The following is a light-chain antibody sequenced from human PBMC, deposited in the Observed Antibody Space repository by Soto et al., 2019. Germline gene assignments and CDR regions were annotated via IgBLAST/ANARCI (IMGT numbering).Light chain of an antibody. Sequence: QSALTQPASVSGSPGQSITISCTGTSSDVGGFNYVSWYQQHPGKAPKLMIYDVTNRPSGVSYRFSGSKSVNTASLTISGLQAEEEADYYCNSYTSSSTYVFGTGTKLTFL. J-gene: IGLJ1*01. V-gene: IGLV2-14*03. CDR2: DVT. CDR1: SSDVGGFNY. CDR3: NSYTSSSTYV.